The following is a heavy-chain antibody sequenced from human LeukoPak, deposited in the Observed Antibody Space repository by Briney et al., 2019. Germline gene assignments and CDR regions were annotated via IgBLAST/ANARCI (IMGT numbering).Heavy chain of an antibody. CDR1: GGSISYSSYY. Sequence: SETLSLTCTVSGGSISYSSYYWGWIRQPPGKGLEWIGSIYYSGSTYYNPSLKSRVTISVDTSKKQLSLKLSSVSAADTAVYYCAMPDSGCYFYFERWGQGTLVTVSS. CDR2: IYYSGST. CDR3: AMPDSGCYFYFER. J-gene: IGHJ1*01. V-gene: IGHV4-39*01. D-gene: IGHD1-26*01.